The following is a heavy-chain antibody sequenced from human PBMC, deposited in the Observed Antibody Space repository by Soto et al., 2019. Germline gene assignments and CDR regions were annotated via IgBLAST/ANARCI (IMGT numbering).Heavy chain of an antibody. V-gene: IGHV4-61*03. CDR2: IYYSGST. CDR3: ARAGSYRGYFDY. J-gene: IGHJ4*02. D-gene: IGHD3-10*01. CDR1: GCSVSSGIYY. Sequence: SEPLSLTCTVSGCSVSSGIYYWSWLRQPPGKGLEWIGYIYYSGSTNYNPSLKSRLTISVDTSKNHCSLKLTSVTAADTAVYYCARAGSYRGYFDYWGQGTLVTSPQ.